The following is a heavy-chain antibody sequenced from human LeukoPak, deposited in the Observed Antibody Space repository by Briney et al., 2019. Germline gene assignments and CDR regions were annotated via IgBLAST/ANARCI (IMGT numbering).Heavy chain of an antibody. V-gene: IGHV4-38-2*02. J-gene: IGHJ4*02. CDR2: IAPVHGGNT. Sequence: SETLSLTCTVSGSSISSGFYWAWIRQPPGKGLEWIGNIAPVHGGNTKYSPSLKSRVTISVDTSKNQFSLKLSSVTAADTGVYYCARHIRYGGNPRGFDYWGQGTLVTVSS. D-gene: IGHD4-23*01. CDR3: ARHIRYGGNPRGFDY. CDR1: GSSISSGFY.